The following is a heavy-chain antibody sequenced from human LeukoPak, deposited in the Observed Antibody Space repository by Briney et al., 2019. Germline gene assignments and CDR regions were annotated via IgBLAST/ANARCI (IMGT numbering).Heavy chain of an antibody. Sequence: PGGSLRLSCAASGFRLGSYSMDWVRQAPGKGLEWVSHINSGSYTIYYADSVKGRFTISRDNAGNSLYLQMNSLRDEDTAVYDCARVLLERPGIDSFDMWGQGTMVTVSS. CDR3: ARVLLERPGIDSFDM. CDR1: GFRLGSYS. J-gene: IGHJ3*02. V-gene: IGHV3-48*02. CDR2: INSGSYTI. D-gene: IGHD1-1*01.